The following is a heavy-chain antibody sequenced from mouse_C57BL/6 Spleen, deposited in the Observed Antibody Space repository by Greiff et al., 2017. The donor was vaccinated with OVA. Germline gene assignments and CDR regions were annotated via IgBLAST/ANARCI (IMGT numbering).Heavy chain of an antibody. CDR3: ASYYYGSSYGYFDV. D-gene: IGHD1-1*01. V-gene: IGHV5-9*01. Sequence: EVMLVESGGGLVKPGGSLKLSCAASGFTFSSYTMSWVRQTPEKRLEWVATISGGGGNTYYPDSEKGRFTISRDNAKNTLYLQMSSLRSEDTALYYCASYYYGSSYGYFDVWGTGTTVTVSS. CDR2: ISGGGGNT. J-gene: IGHJ1*03. CDR1: GFTFSSYT.